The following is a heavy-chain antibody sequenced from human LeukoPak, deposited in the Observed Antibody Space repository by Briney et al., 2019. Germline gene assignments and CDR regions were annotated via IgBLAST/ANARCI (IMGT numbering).Heavy chain of an antibody. CDR3: VGPRPSTIGENN. J-gene: IGHJ4*02. D-gene: IGHD5/OR15-5a*01. V-gene: IGHV3-48*03. CDR2: IGSSGSTM. CDR1: GFTFSSYE. Sequence: GGSLRLSCAASGFTFSSYEMNWVRQAPGKGVEWVSYIGSSGSTMCYADSVKGRFTISRGNAKNSLYLQMNSLRVEDTAVYYCVGPRPSTIGENNWGQGILVTVSS.